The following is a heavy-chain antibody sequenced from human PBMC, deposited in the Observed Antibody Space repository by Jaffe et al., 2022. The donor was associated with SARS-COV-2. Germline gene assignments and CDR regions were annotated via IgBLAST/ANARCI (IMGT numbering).Heavy chain of an antibody. V-gene: IGHV3-7*01. CDR1: GFTFSGSW. Sequence: EVQLVESGGGLVQPGGSLRLSCVASGFTFSGSWMSWVRQAPGKGLEWVAIIKQDGGEKNYVDSVKGRFTISRDNAKNSLYLQMNSLRVEDTAVYYCARGRGDYWGQGTLVTVSS. CDR3: ARGRGDY. J-gene: IGHJ4*02. CDR2: IKQDGGEK. D-gene: IGHD3-10*01.